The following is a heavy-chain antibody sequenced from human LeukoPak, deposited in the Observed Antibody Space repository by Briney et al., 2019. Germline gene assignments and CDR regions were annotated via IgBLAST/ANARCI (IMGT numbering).Heavy chain of an antibody. V-gene: IGHV1-18*01. D-gene: IGHD3-22*01. Sequence: GASVKVSCKASGYTFTSYGISWVRQAPGQGLEWMGWISAYNVNTNYAQKLQGRVAMTTDTSTSTAYMELRSLRSDDTAVYYCARGWQSTTAYYYDRSGYYPPYYGMDVWGQGTTVTVSS. J-gene: IGHJ6*02. CDR3: ARGWQSTTAYYYDRSGYYPPYYGMDV. CDR1: GYTFTSYG. CDR2: ISAYNVNT.